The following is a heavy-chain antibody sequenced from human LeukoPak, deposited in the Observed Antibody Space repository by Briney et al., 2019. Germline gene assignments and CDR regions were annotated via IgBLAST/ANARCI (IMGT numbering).Heavy chain of an antibody. J-gene: IGHJ4*02. V-gene: IGHV4-30-2*01. D-gene: IGHD1-26*01. CDR1: GGSISSGGYY. Sequence: SETLSLTCTVSGGSISSGGYYWSWIRQPPGKGLEWIGYIYHSGSTYYNPSLKSRVTISVDRSKNQFSLKLSSVTAADTAVYYCAREIGTPVGATVDWGQGTLVTVSS. CDR2: IYHSGST. CDR3: AREIGTPVGATVD.